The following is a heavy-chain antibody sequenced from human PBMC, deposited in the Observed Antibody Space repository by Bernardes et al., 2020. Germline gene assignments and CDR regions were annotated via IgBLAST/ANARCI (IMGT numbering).Heavy chain of an antibody. CDR3: AKDDRAGSGYYGWFDP. J-gene: IGHJ5*02. CDR2: ISESGDST. CDR1: GFTFSSYA. D-gene: IGHD3-22*01. Sequence: GSLRLSCAASGFTFSSYAMGWVRQAPGKGLEWVSSISESGDSTYYADSVKGRFTISRDNSKNTVLLQMNRLRAEDTALYHCAKDDRAGSGYYGWFDPWGQGTLVTVSS. V-gene: IGHV3-23*01.